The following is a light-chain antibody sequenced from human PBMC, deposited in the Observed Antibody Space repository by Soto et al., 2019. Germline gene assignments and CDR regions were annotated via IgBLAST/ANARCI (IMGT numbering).Light chain of an antibody. J-gene: IGKJ1*01. CDR1: QSVSNW. CDR3: LQNHNYPWT. Sequence: EIQMTQSPCTLSASVGERVTITCRAIQSVSNWLAWYQQKPGKAPKLLIYHVSSLQTGVPSRFSGSGAGTDFTLTISSLQPEDFATYSCLQNHNYPWTFGQGTKVDIK. V-gene: IGKV1-5*01. CDR2: HVS.